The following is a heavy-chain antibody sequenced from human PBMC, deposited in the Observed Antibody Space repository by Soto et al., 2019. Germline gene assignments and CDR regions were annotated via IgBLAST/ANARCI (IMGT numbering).Heavy chain of an antibody. CDR1: GFTFSSYA. CDR3: AKDEPWDIVLMVYASEGYYMDV. V-gene: IGHV3-23*01. Sequence: GGSLRLSCAASGFTFSSYAMSWVRQAPGKGLEWVSAISGSGGSTYYADSVKGRFTISRDNSKNTLYLQMNSLRAEDTAVYYCAKDEPWDIVLMVYASEGYYMDVWGKGTTVTVSS. D-gene: IGHD2-8*01. J-gene: IGHJ6*03. CDR2: ISGSGGST.